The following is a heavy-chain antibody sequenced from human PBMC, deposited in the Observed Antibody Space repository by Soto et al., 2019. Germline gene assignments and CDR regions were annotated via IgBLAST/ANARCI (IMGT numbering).Heavy chain of an antibody. CDR1: GGSFSGYY. CDR3: ARTRLGGSSFFALGGINWFDP. J-gene: IGHJ5*02. CDR2: INHSGST. V-gene: IGHV4-34*01. Sequence: QVQLQQWGAGLLKPSETLSLTCAVYGGSFSGYYWSWIRQPPGKGLEWIGEINHSGSTTYNPSLTSRVTISVDTSKNQFSLRLSSVTAADTAVYYCARTRLGGSSFFALGGINWFDPWGQGTLVTVSS. D-gene: IGHD6-6*01.